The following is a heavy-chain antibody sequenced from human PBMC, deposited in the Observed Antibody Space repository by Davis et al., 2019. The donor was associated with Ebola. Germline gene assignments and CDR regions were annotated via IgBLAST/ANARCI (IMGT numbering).Heavy chain of an antibody. CDR3: AKMGKTGDLLQLDY. V-gene: IGHV3-23*01. D-gene: IGHD7-27*01. CDR1: AFTFSSYV. J-gene: IGHJ4*02. CDR2: ISVSVGRT. Sequence: PGGSLRLSCAASAFTFSSYVMTLVRQAPGQGLEWVSSISVSVGRTYYADSVKGRFTISRDNSKNTLYLQMNSLRAEDTAVYYCAKMGKTGDLLQLDYWGQGTLVTVSS.